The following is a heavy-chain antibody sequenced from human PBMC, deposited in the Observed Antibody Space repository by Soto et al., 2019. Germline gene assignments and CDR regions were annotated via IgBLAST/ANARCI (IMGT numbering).Heavy chain of an antibody. CDR1: GGSISSYY. V-gene: IGHV4-59*01. CDR2: IYYSGST. D-gene: IGHD6-13*01. CDR3: ARDPGIAAEGFDP. Sequence: QVQLQESGPGLVKPSETLSLTCTVSGGSISSYYWSWIRQPPGKGLEWIGYIYYSGSTNYNPSLRSRGTISVDTSKTQYSRKLSSVTAADTAVYYCARDPGIAAEGFDPWGQGTLVTVSS. J-gene: IGHJ5*02.